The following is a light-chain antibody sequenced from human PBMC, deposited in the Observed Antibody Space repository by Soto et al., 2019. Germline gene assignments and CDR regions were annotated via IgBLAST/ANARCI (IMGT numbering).Light chain of an antibody. CDR2: LNSDGSH. Sequence: QTVVTQSPSASASLGASVKLTCTLSSGHSNYAIAWHQQQPEKGPRYLMNLNSDGSHSKGDGIPDRFSGSSSGTERYLTISSLQSEDEADYYCQTWGTGIVVFGGGTKLTVL. V-gene: IGLV4-69*01. CDR3: QTWGTGIVV. CDR1: SGHSNYA. J-gene: IGLJ2*01.